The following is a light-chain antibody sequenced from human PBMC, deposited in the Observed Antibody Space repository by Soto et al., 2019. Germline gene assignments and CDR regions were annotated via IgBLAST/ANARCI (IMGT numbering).Light chain of an antibody. Sequence: DLQMTQSPSSLSASVGDRVTITCRASQSISSYLNWYQQKPGKAPKLLIYAASSLQSGVPSRFSGSGSXTXFTLTISSLQPEDFATYYCQQSYSTLTFGPGTKVDIK. J-gene: IGKJ3*01. CDR2: AAS. CDR3: QQSYSTLT. CDR1: QSISSY. V-gene: IGKV1-39*01.